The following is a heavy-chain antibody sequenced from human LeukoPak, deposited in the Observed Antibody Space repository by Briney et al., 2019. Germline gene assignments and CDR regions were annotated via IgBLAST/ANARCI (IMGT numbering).Heavy chain of an antibody. V-gene: IGHV4-38-2*02. CDR3: AREDGYNFDY. CDR1: GYSISSGYY. D-gene: IGHD5-24*01. J-gene: IGHJ4*02. CDR2: IYHSGST. Sequence: SETLSLTCTVSGYSISSGYYWGWIRQPPGKGLEWIGSIYHSGSTYYNPSLKSRVTISVDTSKNQFSLKLSSVTAADTAVYYCAREDGYNFDYWGQGTLVTVSS.